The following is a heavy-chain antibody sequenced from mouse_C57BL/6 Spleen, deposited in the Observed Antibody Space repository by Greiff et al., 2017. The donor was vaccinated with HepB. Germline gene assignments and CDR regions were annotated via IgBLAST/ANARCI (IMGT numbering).Heavy chain of an antibody. V-gene: IGHV1-39*01. CDR3: ARLKGWEDMNYFDY. D-gene: IGHD4-1*01. CDR1: GYSFTDYN. CDR2: INPNYGTT. Sequence: QLQESGPELVKPGASVKISCKASGYSFTDYNMNWVKQSNGKSLEWIGVINPNYGTTSYNQKFKGKATLTVDQSSSTAYMQLNSLTSEDSAVYYCARLKGWEDMNYFDYWGQGTTLTVSS. J-gene: IGHJ2*01.